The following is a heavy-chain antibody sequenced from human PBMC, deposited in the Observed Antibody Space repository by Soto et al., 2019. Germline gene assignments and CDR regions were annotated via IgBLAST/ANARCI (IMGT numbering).Heavy chain of an antibody. CDR3: AKDKGSRWYSNYYGMDV. D-gene: IGHD6-19*01. Sequence: QVQLVESGGGVVQPGRSLRLSCAASGFTFSSYGMHWVRQAPGKGLEWVAVISYDGSNKYYADSVKGRFTISRDNSKNTLYLQMNSLRAEDTAVYYCAKDKGSRWYSNYYGMDVWGQGTTVTVSS. CDR1: GFTFSSYG. V-gene: IGHV3-30*18. CDR2: ISYDGSNK. J-gene: IGHJ6*02.